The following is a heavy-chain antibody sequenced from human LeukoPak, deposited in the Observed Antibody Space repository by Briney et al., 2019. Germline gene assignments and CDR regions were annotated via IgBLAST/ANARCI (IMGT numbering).Heavy chain of an antibody. CDR1: GYPFTSYG. CDR2: ISVYNGYT. CDR3: ARDSGWELKQYYFDH. D-gene: IGHD1-26*01. V-gene: IGHV1-18*01. Sequence: ASVKVSCKASGYPFTSYGITWVRQAPGQGLEWMGWISVYNGYTEFAQKFQGRVTMTTDTSTRTTYMELRGLRSDDTAVYYCARDSGWELKQYYFDHWGQGTLVTVSS. J-gene: IGHJ4*02.